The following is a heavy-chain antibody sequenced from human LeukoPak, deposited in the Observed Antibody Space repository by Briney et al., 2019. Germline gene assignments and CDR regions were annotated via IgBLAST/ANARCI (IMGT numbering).Heavy chain of an antibody. Sequence: GGSLRLSCEASGFIFDNSWMTWVRQAPGKGLEWVAHIRSDGGETKYEDSVKGRFTISRDNARKSLYLQMNSLRVEDAAVYYCARDFGYYHFDHWCQGTLVTVSS. J-gene: IGHJ4*02. CDR3: ARDFGYYHFDH. CDR1: GFIFDNSW. V-gene: IGHV3-7*03. D-gene: IGHD1-26*01. CDR2: IRSDGGET.